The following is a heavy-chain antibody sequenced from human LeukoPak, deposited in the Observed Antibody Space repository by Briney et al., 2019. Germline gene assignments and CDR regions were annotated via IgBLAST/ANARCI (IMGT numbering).Heavy chain of an antibody. D-gene: IGHD3-16*02. Sequence: GASVKVSCKVSGYTLTELSMHWVRQAPGKGLEWMGGFDPEDGETIYAQKFQGRVTMTEDTSTDTAYMELSSLRSEDTAVYYCARDNSVGDIAWWFDPWGQGTLVTVSS. CDR3: ARDNSVGDIAWWFDP. J-gene: IGHJ5*02. CDR2: FDPEDGET. V-gene: IGHV1-24*01. CDR1: GYTLTELS.